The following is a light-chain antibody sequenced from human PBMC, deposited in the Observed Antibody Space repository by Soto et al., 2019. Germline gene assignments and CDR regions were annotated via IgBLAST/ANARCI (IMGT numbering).Light chain of an antibody. Sequence: QSVLTQPASVSGSPGQSITISCTGTSSDVVGYNYVSWYQHHPGKAPKLMIYDVSNRPSGVSNRFSGSKSGNTASLTTSVLQPEDEADYYCCSYTTSNTRQIVFGTGTKVTVL. CDR1: SSDVVGYNY. CDR2: DVS. V-gene: IGLV2-14*03. J-gene: IGLJ1*01. CDR3: CSYTTSNTRQIV.